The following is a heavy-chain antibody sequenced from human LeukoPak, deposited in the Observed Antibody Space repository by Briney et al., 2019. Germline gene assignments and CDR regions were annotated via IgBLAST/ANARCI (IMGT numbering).Heavy chain of an antibody. V-gene: IGHV1-69*13. CDR3: ARVAGGSGSYYIPDY. D-gene: IGHD3-10*01. Sequence: ASVKVSCKASGGTFSSYAISWVRQAPGQGLEWMGGIIPIFGTANYAQKFQGRVTITADESTSTAYMELRSLRSDDTAVYFCARVAGGSGSYYIPDYWGQGTLVTVSS. CDR2: IIPIFGTA. CDR1: GGTFSSYA. J-gene: IGHJ4*02.